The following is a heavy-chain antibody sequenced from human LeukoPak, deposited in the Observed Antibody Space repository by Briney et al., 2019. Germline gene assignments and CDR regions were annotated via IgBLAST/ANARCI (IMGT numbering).Heavy chain of an antibody. CDR3: ARHGLVLPDAFDI. Sequence: SGTLSLTCTVSGGSISSSSYYWGWIRQPPGKGLEWIGSIYYSGSTYYNPSLKSRVTISVDTSKNQFSLKLSSVTAADTAVYYCARHGLVLPDAFDIWGQGTMVTVSS. V-gene: IGHV4-39*01. D-gene: IGHD3-10*01. CDR2: IYYSGST. CDR1: GGSISSSSYY. J-gene: IGHJ3*02.